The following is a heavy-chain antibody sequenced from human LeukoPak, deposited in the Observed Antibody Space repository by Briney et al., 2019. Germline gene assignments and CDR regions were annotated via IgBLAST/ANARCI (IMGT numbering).Heavy chain of an antibody. CDR1: GDSISSYY. CDR2: IHYSGST. CDR3: ARGYSYGLFDY. J-gene: IGHJ4*02. V-gene: IGHV4-59*01. D-gene: IGHD5-18*01. Sequence: SETLSLTCTVSGDSISSYYWSWIRQPPGKGLEWIGCIHYSGSTSYNPSLKSRVTISVDTSKNQFSLKLSSVTAADTAVYYCARGYSYGLFDYWGQGTLVTVSS.